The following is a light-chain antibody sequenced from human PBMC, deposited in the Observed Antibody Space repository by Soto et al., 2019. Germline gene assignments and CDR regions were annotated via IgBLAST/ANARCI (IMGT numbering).Light chain of an antibody. CDR1: QSVSSSY. CDR3: QQYGSSPT. Sequence: EIVLTQSPGTLSLSPGERATLSCRASQSVSSSYLAWYQQKPGQAPRLLIYGASSRATGIPDRFSGSGSGTDITLTLSRLEPEDFAVYYCQQYGSSPTFGGGTKVEIK. CDR2: GAS. V-gene: IGKV3-20*01. J-gene: IGKJ4*01.